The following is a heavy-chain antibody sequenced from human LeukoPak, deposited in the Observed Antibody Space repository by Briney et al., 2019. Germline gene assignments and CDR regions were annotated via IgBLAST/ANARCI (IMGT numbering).Heavy chain of an antibody. D-gene: IGHD3-9*01. V-gene: IGHV3-74*01. J-gene: IGHJ4*02. CDR3: AKDSYYDILTGYSALGPFDY. CDR2: ISSDGSST. CDR1: GFTFSSYW. Sequence: GGSLRLSCAASGFTFSSYWMHWVRQAPGKGLVWVSRISSDGSSTNYADSVKGRFTISRDNAKNTLYLQMNSLRAEDTAVYYCAKDSYYDILTGYSALGPFDYWGQGTLVTVSS.